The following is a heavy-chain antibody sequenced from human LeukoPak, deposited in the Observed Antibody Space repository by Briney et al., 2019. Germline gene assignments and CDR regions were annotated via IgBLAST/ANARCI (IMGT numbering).Heavy chain of an antibody. CDR2: INPNSGGT. D-gene: IGHD3-3*01. CDR1: GYTFTGYY. V-gene: IGHV1-2*02. Sequence: ASVKVSCKASGYTFTGYYMHWVRQAPGQGLEWMGWINPNSGGTNYAQKFQGRVAMTRDTSISTAYMELSRLRSDDTAVYYCARDGNYDFWSGYLGWGQGTLVTVSS. J-gene: IGHJ4*02. CDR3: ARDGNYDFWSGYLG.